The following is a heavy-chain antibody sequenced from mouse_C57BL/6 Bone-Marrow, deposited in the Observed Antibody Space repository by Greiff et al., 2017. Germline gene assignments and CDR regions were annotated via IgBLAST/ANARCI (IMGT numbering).Heavy chain of an antibody. CDR1: GFTFSSYT. Sequence: LVESGGGLVKPGGSLKLSCAASGFTFSSYTMSWVRQTPEKRLEWVATISGGGGNTYYPDSVKGRFTISRDNAKNTLYLQMSSLRSEDTALYYCARHRGYRFDYWGQGTTLTVSS. D-gene: IGHD3-1*01. V-gene: IGHV5-9*01. CDR3: ARHRGYRFDY. CDR2: ISGGGGNT. J-gene: IGHJ2*01.